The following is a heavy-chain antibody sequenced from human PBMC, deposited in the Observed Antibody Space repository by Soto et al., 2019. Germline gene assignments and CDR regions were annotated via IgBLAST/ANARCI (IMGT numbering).Heavy chain of an antibody. CDR3: ARGGGRLGFCSTTSCSLNAFDI. J-gene: IGHJ3*02. CDR1: GYTFTSYG. CDR2: ISSYNGNT. D-gene: IGHD2-2*01. V-gene: IGHV1-18*01. Sequence: ASVKVSCKASGYTFTSYGISWVRQAPGQGLEWMGWISSYNGNTTYAQKLQGRVTVTTDTSTSTAYMELRSLRSDDTAVYYCARGGGRLGFCSTTSCSLNAFDIWGQGTMVTGSS.